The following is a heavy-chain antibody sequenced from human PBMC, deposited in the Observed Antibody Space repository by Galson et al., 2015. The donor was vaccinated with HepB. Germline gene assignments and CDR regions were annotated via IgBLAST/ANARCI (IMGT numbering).Heavy chain of an antibody. D-gene: IGHD3-10*01. V-gene: IGHV3-21*04. Sequence: SLRLSCAGSGFTFKTYSMNWVRQAPGKGLEWVSSISRKSNYIYYADSVKGRFTISRDNAKKSLFLQMNTLTAADTAVYYCALRHLWSPNNFDYWGQGTLVIVSS. J-gene: IGHJ4*02. CDR1: GFTFKTYS. CDR3: ALRHLWSPNNFDY. CDR2: ISRKSNYI.